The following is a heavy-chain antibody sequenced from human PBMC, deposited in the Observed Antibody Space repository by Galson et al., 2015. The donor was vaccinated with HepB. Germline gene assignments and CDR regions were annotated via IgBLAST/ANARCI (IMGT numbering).Heavy chain of an antibody. CDR2: IVVGSGNT. CDR3: AADPYYDFWSGYPYYYGMDV. Sequence: SVKVSCKASGFTFTSSAVQWVRQARGQRLEWIGWIVVGSGNTNYAQKFQERVTITRDMSTSTAYMELSSLRSEDTAVYYCAADPYYDFWSGYPYYYGMDVWGQGTTVTVPS. CDR1: GFTFTSSA. V-gene: IGHV1-58*01. D-gene: IGHD3-3*01. J-gene: IGHJ6*02.